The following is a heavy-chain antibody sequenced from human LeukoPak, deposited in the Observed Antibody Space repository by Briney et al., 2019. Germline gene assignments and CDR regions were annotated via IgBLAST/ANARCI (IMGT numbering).Heavy chain of an antibody. J-gene: IGHJ6*03. CDR2: IYYSGST. V-gene: IGHV4-59*01. D-gene: IGHD3-10*01. CDR1: GGSISSYY. Sequence: NPSETLSLTCTVSGGSISSYYWSWIRQPPGKGLEWIGYIYYSGSTNYNPSLKSRVTISVDTSKNQFSLKLSSVTAADTAVYYCARVAYYSFSRYYYYYMDVWGKGTTVTISS. CDR3: ARVAYYSFSRYYYYYMDV.